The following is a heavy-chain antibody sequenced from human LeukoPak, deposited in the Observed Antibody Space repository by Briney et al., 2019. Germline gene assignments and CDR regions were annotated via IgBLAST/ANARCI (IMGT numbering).Heavy chain of an antibody. Sequence: GGSLRLSCAASGFTFSSYAMSWVRQAPGKGLEWVAVIWYDGSEQYYADSVKGRFIISRDNSKSTSDLQMNSLRAEDTAVYCCAREGDSRWGELSPWGQGTLVTVSA. J-gene: IGHJ1*01. V-gene: IGHV3-33*08. CDR3: AREGDSRWGELSP. CDR2: IWYDGSEQ. D-gene: IGHD3-16*02. CDR1: GFTFSSYA.